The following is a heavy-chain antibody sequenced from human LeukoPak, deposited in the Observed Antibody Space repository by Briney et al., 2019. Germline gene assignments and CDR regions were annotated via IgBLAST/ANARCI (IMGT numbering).Heavy chain of an antibody. CDR3: ARASYDILTGYYYFDY. J-gene: IGHJ4*02. Sequence: SETLSLTCTVSGGSISSSSYYWGWIRQPPGKGLEWIGSIYYSGSTYYNPSLKSRITISVDTSKNQFSLKLSSVTAADTAVYYCARASYDILTGYYYFDYWGQGTLVTVSS. D-gene: IGHD3-9*01. CDR1: GGSISSSSYY. CDR2: IYYSGST. V-gene: IGHV4-39*07.